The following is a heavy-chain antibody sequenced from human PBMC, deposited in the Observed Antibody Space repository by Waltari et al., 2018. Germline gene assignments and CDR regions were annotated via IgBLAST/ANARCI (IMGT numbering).Heavy chain of an antibody. J-gene: IGHJ5*02. CDR3: ARPAAAGLFDP. CDR1: GGSFSGYY. CDR2: SNHSGST. V-gene: IGHV4-34*01. Sequence: QVQLRRWGAGVLRPSETLSLTCAVYGGSFSGYYWSWIRQPPGKGREWIGESNHSGSTNYTPSLKSRVTIAVDTSKNHCSLKLSSVTAADTAVYYCARPAAAGLFDPWGQGTLVTVSS. D-gene: IGHD6-13*01.